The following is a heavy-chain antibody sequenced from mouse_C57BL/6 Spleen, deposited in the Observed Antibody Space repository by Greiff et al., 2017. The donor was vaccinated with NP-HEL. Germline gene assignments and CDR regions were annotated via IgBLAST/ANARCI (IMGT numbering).Heavy chain of an antibody. CDR1: GYTFTSYW. J-gene: IGHJ1*03. D-gene: IGHD1-1*01. CDR2: IDPNSGGT. Sequence: VQLQQSGAELVKPGASVKLSCKASGYTFTSYWMHWVKQRPGRGLEWIGRIDPNSGGTKYNEKFKSKATLTVDKPTSTAYMQLSSLTSEDAAVYYCARMWYYGSSYEYFDVWGTGTTVTVSS. CDR3: ARMWYYGSSYEYFDV. V-gene: IGHV1-72*01.